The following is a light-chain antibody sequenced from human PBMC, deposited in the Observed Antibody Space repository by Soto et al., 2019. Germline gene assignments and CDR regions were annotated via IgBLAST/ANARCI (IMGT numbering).Light chain of an antibody. Sequence: DTQLTQSPSFLSASVGDRVTITCRASQGISTYLAWYQQKPGKAPKLLIYAASTLQSGVPSRFSGSGSGTEFTLAISSLQPEDFATYYCQQLKSYPLTFGGGTKVEIK. CDR1: QGISTY. V-gene: IGKV1-9*01. J-gene: IGKJ4*01. CDR3: QQLKSYPLT. CDR2: AAS.